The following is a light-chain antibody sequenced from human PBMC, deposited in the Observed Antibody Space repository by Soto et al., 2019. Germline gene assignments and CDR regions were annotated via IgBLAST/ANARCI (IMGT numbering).Light chain of an antibody. CDR2: RAS. J-gene: IGKJ4*01. CDR1: QIIDNW. CDR3: QEYNSY. Sequence: DIHMTQSPYTLSASVGDRVTITCRTGQIIDNWLAWYQQKPGKPPKLLIYRASSLETGVPSSFSGSGSGTEFTLTISNLQPDESATYYCQEYNSYFGGGTKLEIK. V-gene: IGKV1-5*03.